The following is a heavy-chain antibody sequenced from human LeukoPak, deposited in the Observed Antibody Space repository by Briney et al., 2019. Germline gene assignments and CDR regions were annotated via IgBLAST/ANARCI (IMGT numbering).Heavy chain of an antibody. CDR1: GFTFSSYA. CDR3: ARVGDYYYYYYMDV. D-gene: IGHD2-21*02. Sequence: TGGSLRLSCAASGFTFSSYAMHWVRQAPGKWLEWVAVISYDGSNKYYADSVKGRFTISRDNTKNTLYLQMNSLRAEDTAVYYCARVGDYYYYYYMDVWGNRTTVTVSS. J-gene: IGHJ6*03. V-gene: IGHV3-30*01. CDR2: ISYDGSNK.